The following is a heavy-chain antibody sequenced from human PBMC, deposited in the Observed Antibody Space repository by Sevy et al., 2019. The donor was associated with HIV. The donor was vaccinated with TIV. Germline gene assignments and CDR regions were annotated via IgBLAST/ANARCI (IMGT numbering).Heavy chain of an antibody. Sequence: GGSLRLSCAASGFTFSSYSMNWVRQAPGKGLEWVSYISSSSSTIYYADSVKGRFTISRDNAKNSLYLQMNSLRAEDTAVYYCARGYCSSTSCPWGDPLYYYYGMDVWGQGTTVTGSS. D-gene: IGHD2-2*01. CDR3: ARGYCSSTSCPWGDPLYYYYGMDV. V-gene: IGHV3-48*01. J-gene: IGHJ6*02. CDR1: GFTFSSYS. CDR2: ISSSSSTI.